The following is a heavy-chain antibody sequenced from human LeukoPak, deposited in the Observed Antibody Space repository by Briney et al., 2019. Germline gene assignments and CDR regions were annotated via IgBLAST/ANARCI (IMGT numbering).Heavy chain of an antibody. J-gene: IGHJ6*03. CDR1: GGSISCRY. Sequence: SETLSLTCTVSGGSISCRYWTWIWQSPVKGLEWIGDISNSGSTSYNPSLKSRVTISIDTSKNQFSLKLSSVTAADTAVYYCGRDALVGYFSYYYMDVWGKGTTVTVSS. D-gene: IGHD2-15*01. CDR3: GRDALVGYFSYYYMDV. V-gene: IGHV4-59*11. CDR2: ISNSGST.